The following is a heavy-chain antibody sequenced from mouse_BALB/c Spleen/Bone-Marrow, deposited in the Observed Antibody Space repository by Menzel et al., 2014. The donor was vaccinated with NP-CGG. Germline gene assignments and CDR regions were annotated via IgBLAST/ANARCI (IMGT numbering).Heavy chain of an antibody. J-gene: IGHJ3*01. Sequence: EVKLMESGPELVKPGASVKMSCKASGYIFTTYVMHWVKQKPGQGLEWIGYINPYNDDSKYNEKFKGKATLTSDKSSSTAYMELSSLTSEDSAVYYCARDYYGSTSFAYWGQGTLVTVSA. CDR2: INPYNDDS. V-gene: IGHV1-14*01. CDR1: GYIFTTYV. D-gene: IGHD1-1*01. CDR3: ARDYYGSTSFAY.